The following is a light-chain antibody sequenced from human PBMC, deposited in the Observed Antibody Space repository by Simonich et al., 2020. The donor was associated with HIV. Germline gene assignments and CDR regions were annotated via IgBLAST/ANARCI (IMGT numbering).Light chain of an antibody. CDR3: QQYNSWPT. V-gene: IGKV3-15*01. J-gene: IGKJ4*01. Sequence: EIVMTQSPATLSVSPGERATLSCRASQSVSSNLAWYQQKPGQAPRLLIYGASTRATGLPARFSGSGSGTEFNLTISSMQSEDFAVYYCQQYNSWPTFGGGTKVEIK. CDR2: GAS. CDR1: QSVSSN.